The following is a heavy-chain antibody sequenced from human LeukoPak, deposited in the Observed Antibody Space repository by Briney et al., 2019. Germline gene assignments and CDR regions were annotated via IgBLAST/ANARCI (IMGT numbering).Heavy chain of an antibody. D-gene: IGHD5-12*01. J-gene: IGHJ4*02. V-gene: IGHV6-1*01. CDR3: ARGLSSGYDFQYYFDY. CDR2: TYYRSKWYN. CDR1: GDSVSSNSAA. Sequence: SQTLSLTCAISGDSVSSNSAAWNWIRQSPSRGLEWLGRTYYRSKWYNDYAVSVKSRITINPDTSKNQFSLQLNSVTPEDTAVYYCARGLSSGYDFQYYFDYWGQGTLFTVSS.